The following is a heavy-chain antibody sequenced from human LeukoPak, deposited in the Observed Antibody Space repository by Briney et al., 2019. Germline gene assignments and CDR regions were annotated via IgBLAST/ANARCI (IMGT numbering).Heavy chain of an antibody. CDR2: INHSGST. V-gene: IGHV4-34*01. J-gene: IGHJ5*02. Sequence: SETLSLTCAVYGGSFSGYYWSWIRQPPGKGLEWIGEINHSGSTNYNPSLKSRVTISVDTSKNQFSLKLSSVTAADTAVYYCARVGRYGSGSYGPNWFDPWGQGTLVTVSS. CDR3: ARVGRYGSGSYGPNWFDP. CDR1: GGSFSGYY. D-gene: IGHD3-10*01.